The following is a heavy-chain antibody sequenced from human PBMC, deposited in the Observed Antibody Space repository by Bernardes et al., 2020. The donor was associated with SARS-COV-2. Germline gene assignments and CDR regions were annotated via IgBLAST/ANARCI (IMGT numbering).Heavy chain of an antibody. CDR1: GGSISNANSY. D-gene: IGHD3-3*01. Sequence: SETLSLTCTVSGGSISNANSYWGWIRQPPGKGLEWIGSIYYSGRTYYNPSLKSRVIMSVEKSKNQFSVRLNSVTAADTAVYYCARLGNFDFWSGLGGDFDYWGQGTLVTVSS. V-gene: IGHV4-39*01. CDR2: IYYSGRT. J-gene: IGHJ4*02. CDR3: ARLGNFDFWSGLGGDFDY.